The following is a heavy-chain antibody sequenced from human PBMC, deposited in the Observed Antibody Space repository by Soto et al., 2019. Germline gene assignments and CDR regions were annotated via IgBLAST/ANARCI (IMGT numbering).Heavy chain of an antibody. CDR3: AKDGGSGWHRDAFDI. Sequence: EVQLVESGGGLVQPGRSLRLSCAASGFTFDDYAMHWVRQAPGKGLEWVSGISWNSGSIGYADSVKGRFTISRDNAKNSLYLQMNSLRAEDTALYYCAKDGGSGWHRDAFDIWGQGTMVTVSS. V-gene: IGHV3-9*01. D-gene: IGHD6-19*01. CDR1: GFTFDDYA. J-gene: IGHJ3*02. CDR2: ISWNSGSI.